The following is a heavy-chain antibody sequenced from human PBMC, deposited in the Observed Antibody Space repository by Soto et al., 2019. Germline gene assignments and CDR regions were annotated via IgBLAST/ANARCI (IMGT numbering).Heavy chain of an antibody. V-gene: IGHV3-23*01. D-gene: IGHD6-19*01. CDR3: AKDLPRRPGIAVNYMDV. CDR2: ISGSGGST. Sequence: GGSLRLSCAASGFTFSSYAMSWVRQAPGKGLEWVSAISGSGGSTYYADSVKGRFTISRDNSKNTLYLQMNSLRAEDTAVYYCAKDLPRRPGIAVNYMDVWGKGTTVTVSS. J-gene: IGHJ6*03. CDR1: GFTFSSYA.